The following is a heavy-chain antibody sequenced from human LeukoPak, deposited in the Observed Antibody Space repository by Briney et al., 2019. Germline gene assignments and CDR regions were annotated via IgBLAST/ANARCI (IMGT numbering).Heavy chain of an antibody. CDR2: VYHDGSKT. CDR1: GFTFSSYG. CDR3: ARGPSGSSSGFDY. J-gene: IGHJ4*02. Sequence: PGGSLRLSCAASGFTFSSYGMHWVRQAPGKGLEWVAVVYHDGSKTYYTDSVKGRFTISRDNSKNTLYLQMNSLRAEDTGVYHCARGPSGSSSGFDYWGQGTLVTVSS. D-gene: IGHD1-26*01. V-gene: IGHV3-33*01.